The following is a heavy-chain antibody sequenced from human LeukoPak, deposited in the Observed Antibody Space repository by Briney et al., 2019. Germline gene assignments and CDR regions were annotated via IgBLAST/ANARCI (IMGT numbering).Heavy chain of an antibody. Sequence: PGRSLRLSCAASGFTFSSYSMNWVRQAPGKGLEWVSSISSSSSYIYYADSVKGRFTISRDNAKNSLYLQMNSLRAEDTAVYYCARSADSSGPYWYFDLWGRGTLVTVSS. J-gene: IGHJ2*01. CDR3: ARSADSSGPYWYFDL. D-gene: IGHD3-22*01. V-gene: IGHV3-21*01. CDR1: GFTFSSYS. CDR2: ISSSSSYI.